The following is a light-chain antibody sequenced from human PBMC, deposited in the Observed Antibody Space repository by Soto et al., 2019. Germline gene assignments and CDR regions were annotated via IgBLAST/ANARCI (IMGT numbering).Light chain of an antibody. CDR2: GAS. CDR3: HQRSNWPPDT. Sequence: EIVMTQSPGTLSWSPGERATLSCRASQTVRNNYLAWYQQKPGQPPRLLIYGASTRATGVPARFSGSGSGTDFTLTISSLEPEDFAVYYCHQRSNWPPDTFGQGTRLEI. CDR1: QTVRNNY. V-gene: IGKV3-11*01. J-gene: IGKJ5*01.